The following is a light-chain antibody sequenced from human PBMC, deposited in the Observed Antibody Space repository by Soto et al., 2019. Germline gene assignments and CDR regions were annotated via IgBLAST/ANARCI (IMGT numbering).Light chain of an antibody. V-gene: IGKV3-11*01. CDR3: QQRINWPLT. CDR1: QSVSSY. J-gene: IGKJ4*01. CDR2: DAS. Sequence: EIVLTQSPATLSLSPGERATLSCRASQSVSSYLAWYQQKPGQAPRLLIYDASNRATGIPARFSASGSGTDVTLTISSLESEDFAVYYCQQRINWPLTFGGGTKVEIK.